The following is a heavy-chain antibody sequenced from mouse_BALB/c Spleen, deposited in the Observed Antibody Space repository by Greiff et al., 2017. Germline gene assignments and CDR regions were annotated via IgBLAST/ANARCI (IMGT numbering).Heavy chain of an antibody. CDR2: ISYSGST. V-gene: IGHV3-2*02. Sequence: DVKLQESGPGLVKPSQSLSLTCTVTGYSITSDYAWNWIRQFPGNKLEWMGYISYSGSTSYNPSLKSRISITRDTSKNQFFLQLNSVTTEDTATYYCAREGSFAYWGQGTLVTVSA. CDR1: GYSITSDYA. J-gene: IGHJ3*01. D-gene: IGHD1-1*02. CDR3: AREGSFAY.